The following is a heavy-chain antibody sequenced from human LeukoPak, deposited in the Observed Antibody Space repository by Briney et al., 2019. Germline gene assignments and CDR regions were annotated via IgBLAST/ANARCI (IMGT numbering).Heavy chain of an antibody. D-gene: IGHD3-22*01. CDR3: ARGTMMVGP. CDR1: GGSIGSYY. V-gene: IGHV4-59*01. CDR2: INYSGTT. J-gene: IGHJ5*02. Sequence: SETLSLTCTVSGGSIGSYYWSWIRQPPGKGLEWIGYINYSGTTNYNPSLKSRVSMSVDTSKNQFSLELSSVTAADTAVYYCARGTMMVGPWGQGTQVTVSS.